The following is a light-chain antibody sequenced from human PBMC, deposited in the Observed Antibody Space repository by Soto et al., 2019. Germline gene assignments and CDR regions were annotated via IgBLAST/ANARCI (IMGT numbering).Light chain of an antibody. CDR2: VAS. CDR3: QQTYSIPWT. CDR1: QNIARY. Sequence: DIQMTQSPSSLSASAGDRVTITCRASQNIARYLYWFQQKPGKAPNLLIYVASNLQSGVPSRFSSSGSETDFTLTINNLQPKDFATYYCQQTYSIPWTFGQGTKLEIK. J-gene: IGKJ2*01. V-gene: IGKV1-39*01.